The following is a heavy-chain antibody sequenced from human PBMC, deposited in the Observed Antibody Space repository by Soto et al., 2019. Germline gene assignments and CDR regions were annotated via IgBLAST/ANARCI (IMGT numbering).Heavy chain of an antibody. CDR3: ARGGDIVVVPAAYYYYYMDV. J-gene: IGHJ6*03. D-gene: IGHD2-2*01. V-gene: IGHV1-2*04. CDR2: INPNSGGT. Sequence: ASVKVSCKASGYTFTGYYMHWVRQAPGQGLEWMGWINPNSGGTNYAQKFQGWVTMTRDTSISTAYMELSRLRSDDTAVYYCARGGDIVVVPAAYYYYYMDVWGKGTTVTVSS. CDR1: GYTFTGYY.